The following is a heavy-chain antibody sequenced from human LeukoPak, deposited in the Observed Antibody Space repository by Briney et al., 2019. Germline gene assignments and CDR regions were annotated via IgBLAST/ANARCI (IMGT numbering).Heavy chain of an antibody. CDR2: IYSGGST. V-gene: IGHV3-53*01. D-gene: IGHD2-15*01. CDR3: AREDSPGVFDY. CDR1: GFTVSSNY. J-gene: IGHJ4*02. Sequence: GGSLRLSCAASGFTVSSNYMSWVRQAPGKGLEWVSVIYSGGSTYYADSVKSRFTISRDNSKNTLYLQMNSLRAEDTAVYYCAREDSPGVFDYWGQGTLVTVSS.